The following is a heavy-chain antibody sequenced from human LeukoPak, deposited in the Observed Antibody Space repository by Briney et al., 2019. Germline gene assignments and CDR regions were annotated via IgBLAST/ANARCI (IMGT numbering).Heavy chain of an antibody. V-gene: IGHV3-53*01. J-gene: IGHJ4*02. Sequence: PGGSLRLSCAASGFTVSSNYMSWVRQAPGKGLEWVSVIYSGGSTYYADSVKGRFTISRDNSKNTLYLQMNSLRAEDTAVYYCARSVYGDYVFDYWGQGTLVTVSS. CDR3: ARSVYGDYVFDY. CDR1: GFTVSSNY. D-gene: IGHD4-17*01. CDR2: IYSGGST.